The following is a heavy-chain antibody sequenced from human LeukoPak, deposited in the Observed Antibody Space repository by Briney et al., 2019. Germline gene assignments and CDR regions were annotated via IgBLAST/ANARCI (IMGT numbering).Heavy chain of an antibody. D-gene: IGHD5-18*01. CDR3: ARQGVDSYGYLYWYFDL. CDR1: GGSISSSSYY. J-gene: IGHJ2*01. CDR2: IYYSGST. V-gene: IGHV4-39*01. Sequence: PSETLSLTCTVSGGSISSSSYYWGWIRQPPGKGLEWIGSIYYSGSTYYNPSLKSRVTISVDTSKTQFSLKLSSVTAADTAVYYCARQGVDSYGYLYWYFDLWGRGTLVTVSS.